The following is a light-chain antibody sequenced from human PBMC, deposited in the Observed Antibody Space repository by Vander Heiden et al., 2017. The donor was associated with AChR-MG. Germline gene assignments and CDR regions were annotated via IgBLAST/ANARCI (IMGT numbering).Light chain of an antibody. CDR2: GAS. Sequence: EIVLTQSPGTLSLSPGERATLSCRASQSVSSSYLAWYQQKPGQAPRLLIYGASSRATGIPDRFSGSGSGTDFTLTISRLEPEDFAVYYCQQYGSSPPFTFGHATKVDIK. J-gene: IGKJ3*01. CDR3: QQYGSSPPFT. V-gene: IGKV3-20*01. CDR1: QSVSSSY.